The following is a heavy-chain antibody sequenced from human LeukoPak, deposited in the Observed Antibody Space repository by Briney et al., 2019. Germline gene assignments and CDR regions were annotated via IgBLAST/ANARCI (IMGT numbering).Heavy chain of an antibody. Sequence: PSETLSLTCTVSGYSIRSGYYWGWIRQPPGKGLEWIGSIFQSDTTYYNPSLKSRVTISVDSSKNQFFLKLSSVTAADTAVYYCARMRDYWGQGTLVTLSS. J-gene: IGHJ4*02. CDR2: IFQSDTT. V-gene: IGHV4-38-2*02. CDR1: GYSIRSGYY. CDR3: ARMRDY.